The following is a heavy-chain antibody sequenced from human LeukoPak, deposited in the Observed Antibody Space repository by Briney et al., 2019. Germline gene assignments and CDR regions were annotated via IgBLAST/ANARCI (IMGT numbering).Heavy chain of an antibody. CDR1: GFTFSSYA. Sequence: GGSLRLSCAASGFTFSSYAMSWVRQAPGKGLEWVSDISGSGGSTYYADSVKGRFTISRDNSKNTLYLQMNSLRAEDTAVYYCAKDPAVGGATGYFDYWGQGTLVTVSS. J-gene: IGHJ4*02. CDR3: AKDPAVGGATGYFDY. D-gene: IGHD1-26*01. CDR2: ISGSGGST. V-gene: IGHV3-23*01.